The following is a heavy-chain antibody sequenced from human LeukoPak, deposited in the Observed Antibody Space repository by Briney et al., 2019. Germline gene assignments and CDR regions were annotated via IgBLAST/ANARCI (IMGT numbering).Heavy chain of an antibody. J-gene: IGHJ4*02. D-gene: IGHD5-18*01. CDR3: ASVDTAMVTFSV. V-gene: IGHV4-34*01. CDR1: GGSFSGYY. Sequence: SETLSLTCAVYGGSFSGYYWSWIRQPPGKGLEWIREINHSGSTNYNPSLKSRVTISVDTSKNQFSLKLSSVTAADTAVYYCASVDTAMVTFSVWGQGTLVTVSS. CDR2: INHSGST.